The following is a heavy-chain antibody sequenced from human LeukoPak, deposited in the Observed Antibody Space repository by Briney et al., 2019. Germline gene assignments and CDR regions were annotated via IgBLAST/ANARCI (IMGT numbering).Heavy chain of an antibody. J-gene: IGHJ4*02. D-gene: IGHD5-24*01. CDR2: IYYRGST. Sequence: SETLSLTCTVSGGSISSSNYYWGWIRQPPGKGLEWIGTIYYRGSTYYKPSLKNRLTISVDTFKNQFSLKLSSVTAADTAVYFCARQGDGFKTANFDYWGQGTLVTVSS. CDR1: GGSISSSNYY. CDR3: ARQGDGFKTANFDY. V-gene: IGHV4-39*01.